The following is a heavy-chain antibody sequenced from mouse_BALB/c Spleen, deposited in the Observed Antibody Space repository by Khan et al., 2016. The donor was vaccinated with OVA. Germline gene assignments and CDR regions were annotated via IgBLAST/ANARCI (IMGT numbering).Heavy chain of an antibody. CDR2: IGPGGGST. CDR1: GYTFTSYW. D-gene: IGHD1-1*01. CDR3: ARENYYGRTCYAMDY. V-gene: IGHV1S41*01. Sequence: DLVKPGASVKLSCKASGYTFTSYWINWIKQRPRQGLEWIGRIGPGGGSTYYNEVFKGKATLTVDTSSSTAYIQLSSLSSEDSAVYFWARENYYGRTCYAMDYWGQGTSVTVSS. J-gene: IGHJ4*01.